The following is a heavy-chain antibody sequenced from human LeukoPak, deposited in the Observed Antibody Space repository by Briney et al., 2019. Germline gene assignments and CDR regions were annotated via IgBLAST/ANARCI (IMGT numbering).Heavy chain of an antibody. V-gene: IGHV3-11*01. J-gene: IGHJ6*02. D-gene: IGHD4-23*01. CDR2: ISSSGSTI. CDR3: ASSRTPPRYYGMDV. Sequence: PGGSLRLSCAASGFTFSDYYMSWIRQAPGKGLEWVSYISSSGSTIYYADSVKGRFTISRDNAKNSLYLQMNSLRAEDTAVYYCASSRTPPRYYGMDVWGQGTTVTVSS. CDR1: GFTFSDYY.